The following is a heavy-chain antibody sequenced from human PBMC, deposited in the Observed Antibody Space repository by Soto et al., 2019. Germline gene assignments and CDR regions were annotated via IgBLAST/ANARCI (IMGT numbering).Heavy chain of an antibody. CDR3: AKDGSHNFDY. CDR1: GFTFSHYA. J-gene: IGHJ4*02. CDR2: MSYDGSNE. D-gene: IGHD1-26*01. Sequence: QVQLVESGGGVVQPGRSRRLSCSASGFTFSHYAMHWVRQAPGKGLEWVALMSYDGSNEYYADSVKGRFTISRDNSKNTLYLQMNSLRAEDTAVDYCAKDGSHNFDYWGQGTLFTVSS. V-gene: IGHV3-30*18.